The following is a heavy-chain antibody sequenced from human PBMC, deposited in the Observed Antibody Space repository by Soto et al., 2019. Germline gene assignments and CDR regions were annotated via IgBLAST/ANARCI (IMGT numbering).Heavy chain of an antibody. CDR3: AKDIRRRPPYYFDY. CDR2: ISWNSGSI. CDR1: GFTVTSNG. V-gene: IGHV3-9*01. D-gene: IGHD6-6*01. Sequence: EVKLLESGGGLVQPGGSLRLSCGVSGFTVTSNGVSWVRQAPGKGLEWVSGISWNSGSIGYADPVKGRFTISRDNAKNSLYLQMNSLRAEDTALYYCAKDIRRRPPYYFDYWGQGTLVTVSS. J-gene: IGHJ4*02.